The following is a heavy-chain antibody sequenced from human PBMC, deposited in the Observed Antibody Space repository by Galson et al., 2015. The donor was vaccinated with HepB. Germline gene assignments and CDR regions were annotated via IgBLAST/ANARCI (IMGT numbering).Heavy chain of an antibody. D-gene: IGHD6-13*01. V-gene: IGHV1-18*04. Sequence: SVKVSCKASGYTFNSNGISWVRQAPGQGLEWMAWISAYNGYTIYSEKLQDRVTLTTDTSTSTAYIDLRSLRHDDSAIYYCARDLRYTSSAGIPLDYWGQGTLVTVSS. CDR2: ISAYNGYT. J-gene: IGHJ4*02. CDR1: GYTFNSNG. CDR3: ARDLRYTSSAGIPLDY.